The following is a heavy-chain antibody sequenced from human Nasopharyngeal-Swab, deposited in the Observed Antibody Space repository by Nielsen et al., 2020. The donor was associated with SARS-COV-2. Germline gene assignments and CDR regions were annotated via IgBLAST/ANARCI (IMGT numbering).Heavy chain of an antibody. CDR2: ISSSSSTI. Sequence: GESLKISCAASGFTFSSYSMNWVRQAPGKGLEWVSYISSSSSTIYYADSVKGRFTISRDNAKNSLYLQMNSLRAEDTAAYYCARRYSGYEDYFDYWGQGTLVTVSS. D-gene: IGHD5-12*01. CDR1: GFTFSSYS. CDR3: ARRYSGYEDYFDY. V-gene: IGHV3-48*04. J-gene: IGHJ4*02.